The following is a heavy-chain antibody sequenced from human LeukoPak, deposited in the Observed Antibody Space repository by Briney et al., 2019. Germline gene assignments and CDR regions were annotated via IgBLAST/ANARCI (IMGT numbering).Heavy chain of an antibody. CDR2: MNPTSGNT. Sequence: ASVKVSCKAAGYTFTSYDINWVRQAPGQGLEWMGGMNPTSGNTGYARKFQGRVTMTRDASIATAYMELSSLTSEDTALYYCTRMRGYTYGYWYLDLWGRGTPVTVSS. CDR1: GYTFTSYD. CDR3: TRMRGYTYGYWYLDL. V-gene: IGHV1-8*01. D-gene: IGHD5-18*01. J-gene: IGHJ2*01.